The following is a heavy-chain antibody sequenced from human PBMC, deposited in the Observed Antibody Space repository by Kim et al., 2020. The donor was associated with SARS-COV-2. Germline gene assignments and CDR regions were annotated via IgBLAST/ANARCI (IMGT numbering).Heavy chain of an antibody. Sequence: GGSLRLSCAASGFTFSSYAMSWVRQAPGKGLEWVSAISGSGGSTYYADSVKGRFTISRDNSKNTLYLQMNSLRAEDTAVYYCAKDPYIAVAGRYYYYGMDVWGQGTTVTVSS. CDR2: ISGSGGST. V-gene: IGHV3-23*01. CDR3: AKDPYIAVAGRYYYYGMDV. D-gene: IGHD6-19*01. CDR1: GFTFSSYA. J-gene: IGHJ6*02.